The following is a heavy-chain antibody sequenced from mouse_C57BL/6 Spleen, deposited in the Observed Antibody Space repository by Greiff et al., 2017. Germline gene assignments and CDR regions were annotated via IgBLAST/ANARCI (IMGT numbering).Heavy chain of an antibody. CDR2: IYPSDSET. V-gene: IGHV1-61*01. Sequence: QVQLQQPGAELVRPGSSVKLSCKASGYTFTSYWMDWVKQRPGQGLEWIGNIYPSDSETHYNQKFKDKATLTVDKSSSTAYMQLSSLTSEDSAVYYCARDVLYYDYHDFDYWGQGTTLTVSS. J-gene: IGHJ2*01. D-gene: IGHD2-4*01. CDR1: GYTFTSYW. CDR3: ARDVLYYDYHDFDY.